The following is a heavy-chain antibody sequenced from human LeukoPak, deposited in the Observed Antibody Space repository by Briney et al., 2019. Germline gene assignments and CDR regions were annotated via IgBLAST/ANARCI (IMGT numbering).Heavy chain of an antibody. V-gene: IGHV3-7*01. CDR1: GFNFHKYW. CDR2: INQDDSQI. Sequence: GGSLRLSCAASGFNFHKYWLTWVRQAPGKGLEWVANINQDDSQIYYLESVEGRFTITRDDAKNSLHLQMNSLRVEDTAVYYWARGYYYSGTYYLSFFDYWGQGTLVTVSS. D-gene: IGHD3-10*01. J-gene: IGHJ4*02. CDR3: ARGYYYSGTYYLSFFDY.